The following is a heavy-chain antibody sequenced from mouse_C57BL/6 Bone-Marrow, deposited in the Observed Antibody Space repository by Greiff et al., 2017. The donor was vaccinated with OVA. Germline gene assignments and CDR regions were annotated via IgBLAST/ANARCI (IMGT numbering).Heavy chain of an antibody. Sequence: EVQRVESGGGLVQPGGSLKLSCAASGFTFSDYYMYWVRQTPEKRLEWVAYISNGGGSTYYPDTVKGRFTISRDNAKNTLYLQMSRLKSEDTAMYYCARFITTVVAGNWYFDVWGTGTTVTVSS. CDR2: ISNGGGST. D-gene: IGHD1-1*01. J-gene: IGHJ1*03. CDR1: GFTFSDYY. CDR3: ARFITTVVAGNWYFDV. V-gene: IGHV5-12*01.